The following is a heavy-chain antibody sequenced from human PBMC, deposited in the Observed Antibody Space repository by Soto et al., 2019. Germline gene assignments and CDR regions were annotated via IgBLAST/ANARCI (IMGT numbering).Heavy chain of an antibody. CDR3: ARTKSITIFGVGPPPYYYMDV. CDR1: GYTFTSYG. Sequence: VSVKVSCKASGYTFTSYGISWVRQAPGQGLEWMGWISAYNGNTNYAQKLQDRVTMTTDTSTSTAYMELRSLRSDDTAVYYCARTKSITIFGVGPPPYYYMDVWGKGTTVTVSS. J-gene: IGHJ6*03. V-gene: IGHV1-18*01. CDR2: ISAYNGNT. D-gene: IGHD3-3*01.